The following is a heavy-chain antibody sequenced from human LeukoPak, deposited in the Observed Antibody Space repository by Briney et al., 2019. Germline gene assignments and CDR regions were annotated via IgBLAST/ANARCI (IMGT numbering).Heavy chain of an antibody. Sequence: GGSLRLSCAASGFTFSSYGMHWVRQAPGKGLEWVVLIWYDGSNKHYTDSVKGRFTISRDNSKNTLYLQMNSLRAEDTAVYYCASPSDDYGDYVGLDYWGQGILVTVSS. CDR3: ASPSDDYGDYVGLDY. D-gene: IGHD4-17*01. CDR1: GFTFSSYG. V-gene: IGHV3-33*01. J-gene: IGHJ4*02. CDR2: IWYDGSNK.